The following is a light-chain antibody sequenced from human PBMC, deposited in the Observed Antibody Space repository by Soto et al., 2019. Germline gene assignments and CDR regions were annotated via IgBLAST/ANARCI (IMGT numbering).Light chain of an antibody. J-gene: IGKJ2*01. CDR2: KAF. CDR3: QQYNSYPYT. CDR1: QSISSW. V-gene: IGKV1-5*03. Sequence: DIQMTQSPSTLSASVGDRVTITCRASQSISSWVAWFQQKPGKAPELLIYKAFSLESGVPSRFSGSGSGTEFTLTISSLQPDDFATYYCQQYNSYPYTFGQGTKVDI.